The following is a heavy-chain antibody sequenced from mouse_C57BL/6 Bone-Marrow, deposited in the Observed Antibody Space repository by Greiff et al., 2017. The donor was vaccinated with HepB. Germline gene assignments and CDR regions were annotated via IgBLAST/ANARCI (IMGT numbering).Heavy chain of an antibody. V-gene: IGHV1-55*01. Sequence: QVQLQQPGAELVKPGASVKMSCKASGYTFTSYWITWVKQRPGQGLEWIGAIYPGSGSTNYNEKFKSKATLTVDTSSSTAYMQLSSLTSEDSAVYYCAGSYDGFTGGFAYWGQGTLVTVSA. D-gene: IGHD2-3*01. CDR3: AGSYDGFTGGFAY. CDR1: GYTFTSYW. J-gene: IGHJ3*01. CDR2: IYPGSGST.